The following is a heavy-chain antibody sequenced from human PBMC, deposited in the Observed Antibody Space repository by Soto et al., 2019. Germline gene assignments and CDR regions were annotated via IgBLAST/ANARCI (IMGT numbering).Heavy chain of an antibody. Sequence: QVQLQQWGAGLLKPSETLSLTCAVYGGSFSGYYWSWIRQPPGKGLEWIGEINHSGSTNYNPSLKSRVTISLDTSKNQFSLKLSSVTAADTAVYYCVYDSSGYSFDYWGQGTLVTVSS. CDR2: INHSGST. J-gene: IGHJ4*02. CDR3: VYDSSGYSFDY. V-gene: IGHV4-34*01. CDR1: GGSFSGYY. D-gene: IGHD3-22*01.